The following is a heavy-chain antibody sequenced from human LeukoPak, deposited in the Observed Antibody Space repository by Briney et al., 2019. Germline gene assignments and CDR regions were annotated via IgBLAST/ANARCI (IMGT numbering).Heavy chain of an antibody. CDR2: ISAYNGNT. CDR1: GYTFTSYG. J-gene: IGHJ5*02. V-gene: IGHV1-18*01. CDR3: ARDLRFPGVWFDP. Sequence: ASVKVSCKASGYTFTSYGISWVRQAPGQGLEWMGWISAYNGNTNYAQKLQGRVTMTTDTSTSTAYMELSSLRSEDAAVYYCARDLRFPGVWFDPWGQGTLVTVSS. D-gene: IGHD3-3*01.